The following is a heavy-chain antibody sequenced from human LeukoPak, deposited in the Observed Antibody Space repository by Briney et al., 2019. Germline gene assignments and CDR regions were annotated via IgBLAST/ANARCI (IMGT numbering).Heavy chain of an antibody. CDR2: IYPGDSDT. CDR1: GYSFTSYW. Sequence: GESLKISRKGSGYSFTSYWIGWVRQVPGKGLEWMGIIYPGDSDTRYSPSFQGQVTISADKSISTAYLQWSSLKASDTAMYYCASSLGATLSAFDIWGQGTMVTVSS. V-gene: IGHV5-51*01. D-gene: IGHD1-26*01. J-gene: IGHJ3*02. CDR3: ASSLGATLSAFDI.